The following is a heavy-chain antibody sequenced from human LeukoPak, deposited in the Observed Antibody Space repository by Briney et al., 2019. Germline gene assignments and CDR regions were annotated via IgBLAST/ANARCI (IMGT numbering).Heavy chain of an antibody. V-gene: IGHV4-34*01. CDR3: AREYSKYVSGEESHFDY. CDR1: GGSFSGYY. J-gene: IGHJ4*02. CDR2: INHSGST. D-gene: IGHD4-11*01. Sequence: PSETLSLTCAVYGGSFSGYYWSWIRQPPGKGLEWIGEINHSGSTNYNPSLKSRVTISVDTSKNHFSLNLSSVTAADTAVYYCAREYSKYVSGEESHFDYWGQGTLVTVSS.